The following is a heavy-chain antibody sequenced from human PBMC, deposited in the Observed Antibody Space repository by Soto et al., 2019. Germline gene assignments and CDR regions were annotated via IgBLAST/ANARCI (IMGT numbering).Heavy chain of an antibody. CDR2: IVVGTGST. Sequence: SVKVSFQASGITLIRTSVQWMRQAGGQRLECIGRIVVGTGSTTYAQSVQERIAVTRDMSTNTAYMEPSGLRPKDTPIYHSAADAHRDDFWSRYPYYYYSMDVWGQGTTVTVSS. J-gene: IGHJ6*02. CDR3: AADAHRDDFWSRYPYYYYSMDV. CDR1: GITLIRTS. V-gene: IGHV1-58*01. D-gene: IGHD3-3*01.